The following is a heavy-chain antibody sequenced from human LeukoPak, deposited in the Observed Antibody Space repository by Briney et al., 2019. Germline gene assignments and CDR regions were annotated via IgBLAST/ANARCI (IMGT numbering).Heavy chain of an antibody. CDR3: AKDSSAGYYYYGMDV. CDR2: ISYDGSNK. Sequence: GRSLRLSCAASGFTFGSYGMHWVRQAPGKGLEWVAVISYDGSNKYYADSVKGRFTISRDNSKNTLYLQMNSLRAEDTAVYYCAKDSSAGYYYYGMDVWGQGTTVTVSS. CDR1: GFTFGSYG. J-gene: IGHJ6*02. V-gene: IGHV3-30*18.